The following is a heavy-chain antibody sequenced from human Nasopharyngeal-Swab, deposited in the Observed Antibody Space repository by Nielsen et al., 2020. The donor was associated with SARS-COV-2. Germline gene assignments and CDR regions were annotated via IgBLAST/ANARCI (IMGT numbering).Heavy chain of an antibody. CDR1: GFIFSRYW. CDR3: VLSGHDSDHAFDI. Sequence: GESLKISCAASGFIFSRYWVHWVRQAPGKGLVWVSRVNNDGSGTAYADSVRGRFTMSRDNAEGTVALRMNSLRLEDTALDYCVLSGHDSDHAFDILGQGEMVTVSS. CDR2: VNNDGSGT. V-gene: IGHV3-74*01. J-gene: IGHJ3*02. D-gene: IGHD2-21*01.